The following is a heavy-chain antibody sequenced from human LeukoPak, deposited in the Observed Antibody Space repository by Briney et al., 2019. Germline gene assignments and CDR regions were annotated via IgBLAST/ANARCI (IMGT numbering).Heavy chain of an antibody. J-gene: IGHJ5*02. Sequence: SETLSLTCAVYGGSFSGYYWSWIRQPPGKGLEWIGEINHSGSTNYNPSLKSRVTISVDTSKKQFSLKLSSVTAADTAVYYCARGQKVLLWFGLRNWFDPWGQGTLVTVSS. CDR3: ARGQKVLLWFGLRNWFDP. CDR2: INHSGST. CDR1: GGSFSGYY. D-gene: IGHD3-10*01. V-gene: IGHV4-34*01.